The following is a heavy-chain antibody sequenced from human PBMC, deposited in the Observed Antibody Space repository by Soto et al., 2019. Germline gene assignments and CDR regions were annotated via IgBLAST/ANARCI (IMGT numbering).Heavy chain of an antibody. Sequence: QVQLVQSGAEVKKPGASVKVSCKASGYTFTNYGISWVRQAPGQGLEWMGWISAYNGNTNYAQKLQDRTTMTTDPSTSPAYMELRSLRSDDTAVYYCARDLTYGGWFDPWGQGTLVTVSS. CDR1: GYTFTNYG. V-gene: IGHV1-18*01. CDR3: ARDLTYGGWFDP. J-gene: IGHJ5*02. CDR2: ISAYNGNT. D-gene: IGHD4-17*01.